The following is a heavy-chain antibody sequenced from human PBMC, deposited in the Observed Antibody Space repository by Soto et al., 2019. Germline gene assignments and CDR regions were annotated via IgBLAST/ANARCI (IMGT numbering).Heavy chain of an antibody. V-gene: IGHV4-4*07. CDR2: IYTSGST. D-gene: IGHD6-13*01. CDR3: AGGIAAAGTFDY. J-gene: IGHJ4*02. Sequence: SETLSLTCTVSGGSISSYYWSWIRQPAGKGLEWIGRIYTSGSTNYNPSLKSRVTTSVDTSKNQFSLKLSSVTAADTAVYYCAGGIAAAGTFDYWGQGTRVTVSS. CDR1: GGSISSYY.